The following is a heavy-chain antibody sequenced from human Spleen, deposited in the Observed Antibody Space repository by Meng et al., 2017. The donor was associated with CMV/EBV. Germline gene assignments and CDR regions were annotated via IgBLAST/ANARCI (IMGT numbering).Heavy chain of an antibody. V-gene: IGHV4-38-2*02. CDR3: ARDLAAAGAWAFNI. J-gene: IGHJ3*02. Sequence: SETLSLTCTVSGYSISSGYYWGWIRQPPGKGLEWIVSIYHSGTTNYNPSLKSRVAVSVDTSKNQFSLRLASVTAVDTAVYYCARDLAAAGAWAFNIWGQGTMVTVSS. CDR1: GYSISSGYY. D-gene: IGHD6-13*01. CDR2: IYHSGTT.